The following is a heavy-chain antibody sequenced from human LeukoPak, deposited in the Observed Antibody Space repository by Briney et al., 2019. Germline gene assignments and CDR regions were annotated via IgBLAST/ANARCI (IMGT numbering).Heavy chain of an antibody. CDR2: ISSSGSNI. V-gene: IGHV3-11*04. CDR3: ASVDSSGYPDY. Sequence: GGSLRLSCAASGFTFSDYYRSWLRQAPGKGREWGSYISSSGSNIYYADYGKGRLTIYRDNAKNSLYLQMNSLRPEDTAVYYCASVDSSGYPDYWGQGTLVTVSS. D-gene: IGHD3-22*01. CDR1: GFTFSDYY. J-gene: IGHJ4*02.